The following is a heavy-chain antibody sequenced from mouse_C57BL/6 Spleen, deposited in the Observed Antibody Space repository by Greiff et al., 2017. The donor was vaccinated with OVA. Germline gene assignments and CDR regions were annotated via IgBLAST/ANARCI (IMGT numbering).Heavy chain of an antibody. Sequence: VKLVESGPELVKPGASVKISCKASGYAFSSSWMNWVKQRPGKGLEWIGRIYPGDGDTNYNGKFKGKATLTADKSSSTAYMQLSSLTSEDSAVYFCARRGAGAMDYWGQGTSVTVSS. CDR3: ARRGAGAMDY. CDR1: GYAFSSSW. V-gene: IGHV1-82*01. D-gene: IGHD3-3*01. J-gene: IGHJ4*01. CDR2: IYPGDGDT.